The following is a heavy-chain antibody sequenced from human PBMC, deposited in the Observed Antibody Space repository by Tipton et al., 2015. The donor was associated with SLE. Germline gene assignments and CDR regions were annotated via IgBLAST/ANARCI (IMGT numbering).Heavy chain of an antibody. CDR1: GFAFRSYQ. V-gene: IGHV3-48*03. CDR2: ISNSGNTK. Sequence: SLRLSCSASGFAFRSYQMNWVRQAPGKGLEWLSYISNSGNTKYYADSVKGRFTISRDNAENSLFLQMNGLRAEDTALYYCARDNWGRPFDIDGFDIWGQGTMVPVSS. CDR3: ARDNWGRPFDIDGFDI. J-gene: IGHJ3*02. D-gene: IGHD7-27*01.